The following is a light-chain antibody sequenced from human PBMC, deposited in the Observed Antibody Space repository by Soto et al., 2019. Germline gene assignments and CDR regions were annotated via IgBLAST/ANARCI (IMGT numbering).Light chain of an antibody. CDR2: ASD. Sequence: QSVLTQPPSVSAAPGQKVTISCSGGSSNIGNYYVSWYQQLPGVAPKLLIFASDKRPSGIPDRFSGSQSGASGTLDITGRQTGDEADYYCGSWDGSLNTYVFGTGTKVTVL. CDR1: SSNIGNYY. J-gene: IGLJ1*01. CDR3: GSWDGSLNTYV. V-gene: IGLV1-51*01.